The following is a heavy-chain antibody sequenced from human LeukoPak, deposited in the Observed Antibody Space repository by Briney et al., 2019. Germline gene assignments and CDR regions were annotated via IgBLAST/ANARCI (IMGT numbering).Heavy chain of an antibody. J-gene: IGHJ4*02. CDR3: ANSRENCRQLNY. CDR1: GFTFSDHY. V-gene: IGHV3-72*01. CDR2: IRNKANSYTT. D-gene: IGHD5-24*01. Sequence: PGGSLRLSCAASGFTFSDHYMDWVRQAPGTGLEWVGRIRNKANSYTTEYAASVKGRFTISRDDSKNSLYLQMNSLKTEDTAVYYCANSRENCRQLNYWGQGTLVTVSS.